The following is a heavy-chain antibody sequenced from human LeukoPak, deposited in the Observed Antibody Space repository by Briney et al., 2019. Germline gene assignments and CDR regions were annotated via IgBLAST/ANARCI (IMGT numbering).Heavy chain of an antibody. CDR3: ASAYCGGDCYPHYYCGMDV. J-gene: IGHJ6*04. CDR2: ISSSGSTI. D-gene: IGHD2-21*02. Sequence: GGSLRLSCAASGFTFSSHEMNWVRQAPGKGLEWVSYISSSGSTIYYADSVKGRFTISRDNAKNSLYLQMNSLRAEDTAVYYCASAYCGGDCYPHYYCGMDVWGKGTTVTVSS. V-gene: IGHV3-48*03. CDR1: GFTFSSHE.